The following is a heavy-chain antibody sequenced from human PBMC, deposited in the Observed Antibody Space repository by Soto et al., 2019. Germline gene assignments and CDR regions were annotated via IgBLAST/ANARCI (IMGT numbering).Heavy chain of an antibody. J-gene: IGHJ4*02. V-gene: IGHV4-4*07. CDR1: AGSLNTFY. CDR3: AREGSYSAYNFAHGIQLWSFDF. D-gene: IGHD5-12*01. CDR2: IFSAGST. Sequence: PSETRSLTCTVSAGSLNTFYWSWVRQPAGKGLEWIGRIFSAGSTSFNPSLESRVAMSVETSKNHFSLNLSSVTAADMAVYYCAREGSYSAYNFAHGIQLWSFDFWGQGDLVTVSS.